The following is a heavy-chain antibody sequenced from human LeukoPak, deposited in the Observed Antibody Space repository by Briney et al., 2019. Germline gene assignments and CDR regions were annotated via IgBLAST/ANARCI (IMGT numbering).Heavy chain of an antibody. J-gene: IGHJ3*02. CDR3: ARDSMVRGGWAAFDI. V-gene: IGHV1-69*04. CDR2: IIPILGIA. D-gene: IGHD3-10*01. CDR1: GGTFSSYA. Sequence: SVKVSCKASGGTFSSYAISWVRQAPGQGLEWMGRIIPILGIANYAQKFQGRVTITADKSTSTAYMELSSLRSEDTAVYYCARDSMVRGGWAAFDIWGQGTMVTVSS.